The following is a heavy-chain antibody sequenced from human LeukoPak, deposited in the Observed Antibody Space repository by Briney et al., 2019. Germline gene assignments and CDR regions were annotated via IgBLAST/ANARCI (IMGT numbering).Heavy chain of an antibody. CDR2: IDYSGST. CDR3: ARGRRSSGRHDAFDV. V-gene: IGHV4-59*01. D-gene: IGHD1-26*01. J-gene: IGHJ3*01. Sequence: SETLSLTCTVSGGSISTYYWSWIRQPPGRGLEWIGYIDYSGSTNYNPSLKSRVTISLDTSKNQFSVKLSSLTTADTAVYYCARGRRSSGRHDAFDVWGQGTMVTVSS. CDR1: GGSISTYY.